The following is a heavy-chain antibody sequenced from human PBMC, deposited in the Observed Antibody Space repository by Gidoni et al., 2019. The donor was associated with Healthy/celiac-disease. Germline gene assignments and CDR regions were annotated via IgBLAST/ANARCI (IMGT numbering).Heavy chain of an antibody. CDR2: ISGSGGST. V-gene: IGHV3-23*01. Sequence: LEWVSAISGSGGSTYYADSVKGRFTISRDNSKNTLYLQMNSLRDEDTAVYYCAKGLVRGAFDIWGQGTMVTVSS. D-gene: IGHD3-10*01. CDR3: AKGLVRGAFDI. J-gene: IGHJ3*02.